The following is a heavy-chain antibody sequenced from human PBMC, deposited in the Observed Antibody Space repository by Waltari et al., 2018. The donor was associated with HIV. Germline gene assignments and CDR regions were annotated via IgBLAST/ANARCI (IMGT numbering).Heavy chain of an antibody. V-gene: IGHV3-7*01. Sequence: EVQLVESGGGLVQPGGSLRLSCAASGFTSSSYWMTWVRQAPGKGLEWVASIKQDGSEKYYVDSVKGRFTISRDNAKNSLYLQMNSLRAEDTAVYYCARRGARIVGAHPFDYWGQGTLVTVSS. CDR1: GFTSSSYW. D-gene: IGHD1-26*01. CDR3: ARRGARIVGAHPFDY. J-gene: IGHJ4*02. CDR2: IKQDGSEK.